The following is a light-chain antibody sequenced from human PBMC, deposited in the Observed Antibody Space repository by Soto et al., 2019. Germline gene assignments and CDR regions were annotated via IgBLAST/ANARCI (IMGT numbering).Light chain of an antibody. Sequence: ASRSVTPEERATLSRRASQSASSNLAWCRPKPGQAPRLIIXXAYXRATGIPARFSGSGSGTDFTLTISSLEREAFAAAHCQQRSTWSPERRFAHGTKLAIK. CDR1: QSASSN. J-gene: IGKJ2*01. CDR3: QQRSTWSPERR. V-gene: IGKV3-11*01. CDR2: XAY.